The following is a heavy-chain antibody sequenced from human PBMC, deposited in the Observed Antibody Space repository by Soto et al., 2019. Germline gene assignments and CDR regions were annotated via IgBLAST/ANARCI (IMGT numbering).Heavy chain of an antibody. Sequence: SETLSLTCTVSGGSISSGDYYWSWIRQPPGKGLEWIGYIYYSGSTDYNPSLKSRVTISLDTSKNQFSLKLSSVTAADTAGYYCARDPGRDGMDVWGQGTTVTVSS. CDR2: IYYSGST. CDR1: GGSISSGDYY. V-gene: IGHV4-30-4*01. J-gene: IGHJ6*02. CDR3: ARDPGRDGMDV.